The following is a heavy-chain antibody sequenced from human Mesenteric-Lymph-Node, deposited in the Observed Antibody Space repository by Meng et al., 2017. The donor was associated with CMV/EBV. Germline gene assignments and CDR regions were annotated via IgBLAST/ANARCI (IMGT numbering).Heavy chain of an antibody. Sequence: GESLKISCVASGFSLSGSSVHWVRRPFGKGLEWVGHIRSKTDKYATAYSASLQGRFTISRDDSKNTAYLQMNSLRTEDTAVYYCSRWGTETQQLLPYWGQGTLVTVSS. CDR3: SRWGTETQQLLPY. CDR1: GFSLSGSS. J-gene: IGHJ4*02. D-gene: IGHD3-16*01. V-gene: IGHV3-73*01. CDR2: IRSKTDKYAT.